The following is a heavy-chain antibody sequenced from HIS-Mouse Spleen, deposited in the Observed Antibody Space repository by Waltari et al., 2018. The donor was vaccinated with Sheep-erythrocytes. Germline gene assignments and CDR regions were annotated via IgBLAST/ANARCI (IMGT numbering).Heavy chain of an antibody. Sequence: EVQLVESGGGLVKPGGSLRPSCAASGFTFRRFSMNWVRQAPGKGLEWVSSISSSSSYIYYADSVKGRFTISRDNAKNSLYLQMNSLRAEDTAVYYCARDSTSDAFDIWGQGTMVTVSS. CDR2: ISSSSSYI. J-gene: IGHJ3*02. V-gene: IGHV3-21*01. D-gene: IGHD6-6*01. CDR1: GFTFRRFS. CDR3: ARDSTSDAFDI.